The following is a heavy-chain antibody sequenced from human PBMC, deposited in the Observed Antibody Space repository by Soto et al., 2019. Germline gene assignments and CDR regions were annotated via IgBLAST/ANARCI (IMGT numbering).Heavy chain of an antibody. CDR2: TYYRSKWYN. D-gene: IGHD5-12*01. V-gene: IGHV6-1*01. CDR3: ERVPNPFRLKMGYEDAYDF. Sequence: PSQTLSLTCAISGDSVSSNSAAWNWIRQSPSRGLEWLGRTYYRSKWYNDYAVSVKSRITINPDTSKNQFSLQLNSVTPEDTAVYYCERVPNPFRLKMGYEDAYDFWGKGTMVPVSS. CDR1: GDSVSSNSAA. J-gene: IGHJ3*01.